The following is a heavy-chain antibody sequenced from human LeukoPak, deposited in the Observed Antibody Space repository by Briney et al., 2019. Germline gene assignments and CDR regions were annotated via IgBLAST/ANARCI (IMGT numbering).Heavy chain of an antibody. CDR3: ARVGESTDYYYYYMDV. J-gene: IGHJ6*03. V-gene: IGHV1-2*02. Sequence: ASVKVSCKASGYTFTGYYMHWVRQAPGQGLEWMGWINPNSGGTNYAQKFQGRVTMTRDTSISTAYMELSSLRSEDTAVYYCARVGESTDYYYYYMDVWGKGTTVTVSS. CDR2: INPNSGGT. CDR1: GYTFTGYY. D-gene: IGHD3-3*01.